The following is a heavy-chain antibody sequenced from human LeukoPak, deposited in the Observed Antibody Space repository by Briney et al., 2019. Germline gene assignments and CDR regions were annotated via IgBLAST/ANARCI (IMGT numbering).Heavy chain of an antibody. CDR3: ARGSKSYDYVWGGYRYSKLFDY. J-gene: IGHJ4*02. V-gene: IGHV4-34*01. D-gene: IGHD3-16*02. CDR1: GGSFSGYY. CDR2: INHSGST. Sequence: SETLSLTCAVYGGSFSGYYWSWIRQPPGKGLEWIGEINHSGSTNYNPSLKSRVTISVDTSKNQFSLKLSSVTAADTAVYYCARGSKSYDYVWGGYRYSKLFDYWGQGTLVTVSS.